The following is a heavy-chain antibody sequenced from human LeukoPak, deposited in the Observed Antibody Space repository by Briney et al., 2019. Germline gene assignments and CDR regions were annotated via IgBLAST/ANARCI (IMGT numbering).Heavy chain of an antibody. J-gene: IGHJ3*02. CDR1: GFTFSRYA. V-gene: IGHV3-23*01. Sequence: GGSLRLSCAASGFTFSRYAMSWVRQAPGKGLEWVSGIGDSGGSTYYADSVKGRFTISRDSSKNTLYLQMNSLRAEDSAVYYCARRGKPTEEDAFDMWGQGKMVSVSS. CDR2: IGDSGGST. D-gene: IGHD3-16*01. CDR3: ARRGKPTEEDAFDM.